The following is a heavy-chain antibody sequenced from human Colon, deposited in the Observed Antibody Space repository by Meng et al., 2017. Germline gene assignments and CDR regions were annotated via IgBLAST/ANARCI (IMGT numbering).Heavy chain of an antibody. CDR1: GYTFTSYA. D-gene: IGHD3-22*01. Sequence: ASVKVSCKASGYTFTSYAMNWVRQAPGQGLEWMGWINTNTGNPTYAQGFTGRFVFSLDTSVSTAYLQISSLKAEDTAVYYCARGDGSDDSSGYYAYWGQGTQVNVSS. J-gene: IGHJ4*01. CDR2: INTNTGNP. CDR3: ARGDGSDDSSGYYAY. V-gene: IGHV7-4-1*02.